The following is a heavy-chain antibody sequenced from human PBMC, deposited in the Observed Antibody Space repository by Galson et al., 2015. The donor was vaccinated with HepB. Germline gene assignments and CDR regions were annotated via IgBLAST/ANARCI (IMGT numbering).Heavy chain of an antibody. CDR1: GFTFSSYA. V-gene: IGHV3-30-3*01. CDR2: ISYDGSNK. J-gene: IGHJ4*02. CDR3: ARDPAYDSSGYYYPQPFDY. D-gene: IGHD3-22*01. Sequence: SLRLSCAASGFTFSSYAMHWVRQAPGKGLEWVAVISYDGSNKYYADSVKGRFTISRDNSKNTLYLQMNSLRAEDTAVYYCARDPAYDSSGYYYPQPFDYWGQGTLVTVSS.